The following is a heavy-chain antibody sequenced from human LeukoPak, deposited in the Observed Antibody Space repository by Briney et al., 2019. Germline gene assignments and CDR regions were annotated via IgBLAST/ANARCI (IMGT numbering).Heavy chain of an antibody. D-gene: IGHD3-10*01. CDR1: GFTFDDYA. Sequence: GGSLRLSCAASGFTFDDYAMHWVRQAPGKGLEWVSGISWNSGSIGYADSVKGRFTISRDNAKNSLYLQMNSLRAEDTALYYCAKDWHYYGSGSYYRACDYWGQGTLVTVSS. CDR3: AKDWHYYGSGSYYRACDY. CDR2: ISWNSGSI. V-gene: IGHV3-9*01. J-gene: IGHJ4*02.